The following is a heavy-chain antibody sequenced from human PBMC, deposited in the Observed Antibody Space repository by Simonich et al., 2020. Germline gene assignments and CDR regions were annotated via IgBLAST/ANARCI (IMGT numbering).Heavy chain of an antibody. V-gene: IGHV4-59*08. J-gene: IGHJ4*02. Sequence: QVQLQESGPGLVKPSETLSLTCTVSGGSISSYYWSWIRHPPGKGLEWIGYIYYSGSTNYNPSLQSRVTISVDTSKNQFSLKLSSVTAADTAVYYCARHDRWLQFYFDYWGQGTLVTVSS. CDR2: IYYSGST. CDR3: ARHDRWLQFYFDY. D-gene: IGHD5-12*01. CDR1: GGSISSYY.